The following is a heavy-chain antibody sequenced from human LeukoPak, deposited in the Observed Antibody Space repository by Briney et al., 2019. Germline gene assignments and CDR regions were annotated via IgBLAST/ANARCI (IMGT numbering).Heavy chain of an antibody. Sequence: PGGSLRLSCGASGFMFNTHDMHWVRQAPGKGLEWVAFIRYDGTNTYYADSVKGRFTISRDNSRNTLYLQMKSLRREDTAVYYCAKPSGSGVDYWGQGTLVTVSS. V-gene: IGHV3-30*02. J-gene: IGHJ4*02. CDR2: IRYDGTNT. CDR3: AKPSGSGVDY. D-gene: IGHD1-26*01. CDR1: GFMFNTHD.